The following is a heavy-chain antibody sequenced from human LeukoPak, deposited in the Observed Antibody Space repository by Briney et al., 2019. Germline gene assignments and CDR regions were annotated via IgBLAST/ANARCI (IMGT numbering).Heavy chain of an antibody. J-gene: IGHJ4*02. CDR3: ARDYYYDSSGSLDY. CDR1: GFTFSSYG. D-gene: IGHD3-22*01. Sequence: GGSLRLSCAASGFTFSSYGMHWVRQAPGKGLGWVAVIWYDGSNKYYADSVKGRFTISRDNSKNTLYLQMNSLRAEDTAVYYCARDYYYDSSGSLDYWGQGTLVTVSS. V-gene: IGHV3-33*01. CDR2: IWYDGSNK.